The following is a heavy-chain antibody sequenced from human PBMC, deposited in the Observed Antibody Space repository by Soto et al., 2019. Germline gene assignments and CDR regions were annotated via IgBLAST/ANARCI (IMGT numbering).Heavy chain of an antibody. D-gene: IGHD3-9*01. CDR1: GYTFTSYG. J-gene: IGHJ4*02. Sequence: VASVKVSCKASGYTFTSYGISWVRQAPGQGLEWMGWISAYNGNTNYAQKLQGRVTMTTDASTSTAYMELRSLRSGDTAVYYCARPIYDILTGLDYWGQGTLVTVSS. CDR2: ISAYNGNT. V-gene: IGHV1-18*01. CDR3: ARPIYDILTGLDY.